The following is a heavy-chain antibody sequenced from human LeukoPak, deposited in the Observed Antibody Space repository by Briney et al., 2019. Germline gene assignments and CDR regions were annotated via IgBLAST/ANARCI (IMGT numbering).Heavy chain of an antibody. CDR1: GYTFTTYY. J-gene: IGHJ3*01. CDR3: ARDPSDVNALDL. V-gene: IGHV1-46*01. CDR2: VNPSVGST. D-gene: IGHD2-2*01. Sequence: ASVKVPCKASGYTFTTYYMHWVRQAPGQGLEWMGIVNPSVGSTTYAQGFQGRVTMSSDTSTSTLYMELSSLRSEDTAVYYCARDPSDVNALDLWGQGTMVTVSS.